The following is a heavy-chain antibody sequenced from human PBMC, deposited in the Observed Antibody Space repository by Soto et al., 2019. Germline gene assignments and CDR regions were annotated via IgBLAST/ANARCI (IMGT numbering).Heavy chain of an antibody. CDR2: IKSKTDGGTT. J-gene: IGHJ3*02. CDR3: TTDLKDGLDAFDI. CDR1: GFTFSNAW. Sequence: GGSLRLSCAASGFTFSNAWMSWVRQAPGKGLEWVGRIKSKTDGGTTDYAAPVKGRFTISRDDSKNTLYLQMNSLKTEDTAVYYCTTDLKDGLDAFDIWGQGTMVTVSS. D-gene: IGHD4-17*01. V-gene: IGHV3-15*01.